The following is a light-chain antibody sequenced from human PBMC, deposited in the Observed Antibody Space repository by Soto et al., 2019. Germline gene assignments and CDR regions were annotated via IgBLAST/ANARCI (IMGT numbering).Light chain of an antibody. CDR3: QVWDSSSDPYYV. Sequence: SYELTQPPSVSVAPGKTARITCGGNNIGSKSVHWYQQKPGQAPVLVIYYDSDRPSGIPERFSGSNSGNTAILTISRVEAGDEADYYCQVWDSSSDPYYVFGTGTKLTVL. CDR2: YDS. J-gene: IGLJ1*01. CDR1: NIGSKS. V-gene: IGLV3-21*04.